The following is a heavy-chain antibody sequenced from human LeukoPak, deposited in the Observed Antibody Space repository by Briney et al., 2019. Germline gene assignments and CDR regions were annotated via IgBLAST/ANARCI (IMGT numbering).Heavy chain of an antibody. V-gene: IGHV3-30*03. Sequence: PGRSLRLSCAASGFTFNSFGMHWVRQAPGKGLEWVAVISYDGSNKYSADSVKGRFTISRDNSKNTLYLQMNSLRPEDTAVYYCATDRGFHYGAHFDYWGQGTLVTVSS. CDR2: ISYDGSNK. J-gene: IGHJ4*02. CDR3: ATDRGFHYGAHFDY. CDR1: GFTFNSFG. D-gene: IGHD4-17*01.